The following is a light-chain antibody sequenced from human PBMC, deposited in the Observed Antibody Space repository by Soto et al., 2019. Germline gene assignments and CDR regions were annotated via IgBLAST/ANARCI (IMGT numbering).Light chain of an antibody. J-gene: IGKJ1*01. CDR2: AAS. CDR1: QSISSY. Sequence: DIQMTQSPSSLSASVGDRVTITCRASQSISSYLNWYQQKPGKAPNLLIYAASRLQTGVPSRFSGSGSGTDFTPTISSLQPEDFATYYCQQSYITPWTLGQGTKVEIK. CDR3: QQSYITPWT. V-gene: IGKV1-39*01.